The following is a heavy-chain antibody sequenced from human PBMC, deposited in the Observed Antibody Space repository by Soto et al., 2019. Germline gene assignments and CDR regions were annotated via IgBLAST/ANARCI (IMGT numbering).Heavy chain of an antibody. V-gene: IGHV6-1*01. CDR2: TYYRSKWYN. CDR3: VRDIGYVLAS. D-gene: IGHD5-12*01. Sequence: PSQTLSLTCAIAGDSVSSIRAAWNWIRQSPSRGLEWLGRTYYRSKWYNDYAVSVKSRITINPDTSKNQFSLQLNSMTPDDTAVYYCVRDIGYVLASRGQGTPISV. CDR1: GDSVSSIRAA. J-gene: IGHJ4*02.